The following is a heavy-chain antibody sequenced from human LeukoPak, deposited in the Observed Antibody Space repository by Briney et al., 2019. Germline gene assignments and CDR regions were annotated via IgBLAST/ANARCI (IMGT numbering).Heavy chain of an antibody. CDR2: IYYSGST. CDR3: ARGLYSSSWYWFDP. D-gene: IGHD6-13*01. Sequence: PSETLSLTCTVSGGSISSYYWSWIRQPPGKGLEWIGYIYYSGSTNYNPSLKSRVTISVDTSKNQFSLKLSSVTAADTAVYYCARGLYSSSWYWFDPWGQGTLVTVSS. J-gene: IGHJ5*02. CDR1: GGSISSYY. V-gene: IGHV4-59*01.